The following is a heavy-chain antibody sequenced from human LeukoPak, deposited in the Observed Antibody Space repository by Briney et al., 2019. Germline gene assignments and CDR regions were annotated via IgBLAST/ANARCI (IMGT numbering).Heavy chain of an antibody. V-gene: IGHV5-51*01. Sequence: GESLEISCKGPGYSFTSYWIGWVRQLPGKGLEWMGIIYPGDSDTRYSPSFQGQVTISADKSISTAYLQWSSLKASDTAMYYCARHPGPRGIAAAPVYYYMDVWGKGTTVTVSS. CDR1: GYSFTSYW. D-gene: IGHD6-13*01. CDR3: ARHPGPRGIAAAPVYYYMDV. J-gene: IGHJ6*03. CDR2: IYPGDSDT.